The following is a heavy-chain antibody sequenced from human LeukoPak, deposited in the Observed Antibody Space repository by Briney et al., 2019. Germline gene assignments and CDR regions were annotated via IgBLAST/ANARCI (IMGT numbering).Heavy chain of an antibody. Sequence: SETLPLTCTVSGGSISSSSHYWGWIRQPPGKGLEWIGSINYSGSTQYNPSLKSRVTISVDTSKNQFSLKVRFLTAADTAVYYCARHVVADWFDPWGQGTLVTVSS. D-gene: IGHD2-21*01. CDR1: GGSISSSSHY. CDR3: ARHVVADWFDP. CDR2: INYSGST. V-gene: IGHV4-39*01. J-gene: IGHJ5*02.